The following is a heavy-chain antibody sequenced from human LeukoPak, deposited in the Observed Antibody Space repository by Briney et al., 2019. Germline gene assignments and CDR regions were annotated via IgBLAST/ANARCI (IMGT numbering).Heavy chain of an antibody. CDR2: ITSSGSDI. CDR3: AKNQDYSDSTYWFFDL. V-gene: IGHV3-21*01. Sequence: PGGSLRLSCAASGFTFSSYSMNWVRQAPGKGPEWVSSITSSGSDIHYTDSVKGRFTISRDSATNSLYLQMNSLRAEDTAVYYCAKNQDYSDSTYWFFDLWGRGTLVTVSS. J-gene: IGHJ2*01. D-gene: IGHD3-22*01. CDR1: GFTFSSYS.